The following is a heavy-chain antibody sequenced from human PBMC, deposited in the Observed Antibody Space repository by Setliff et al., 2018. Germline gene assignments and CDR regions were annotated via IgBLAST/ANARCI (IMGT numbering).Heavy chain of an antibody. J-gene: IGHJ4*02. V-gene: IGHV4-34*01. D-gene: IGHD6-6*01. CDR2: INHRGST. Sequence: NLPATLSLTCAAYGGTFSDYHWTWIRQSPEKGLEWIGEINHRGSTNYNPSLKSRVTISIDTSKDQFSLKLISMTAAATTVYYCARGRNIAARLLDSWGQGTLVTVSS. CDR3: ARGRNIAARLLDS. CDR1: GGTFSDYH.